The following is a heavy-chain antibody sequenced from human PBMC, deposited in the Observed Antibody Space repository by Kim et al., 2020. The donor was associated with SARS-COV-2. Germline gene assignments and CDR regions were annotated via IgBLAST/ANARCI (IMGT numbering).Heavy chain of an antibody. CDR1: GGTFSSYA. V-gene: IGHV1-69*13. CDR3: ARGDAQTLVIGGLGTDY. CDR2: IIPIFGTA. J-gene: IGHJ4*02. Sequence: SVKVSCKASGGTFSSYAISWVRQAPGQGLEWMGGIIPIFGTANYAQKFQGRVTITADESTSTAYMELSSLRSEDTAVYYCARGDAQTLVIGGLGTDYWGQGTLVTVSS. D-gene: IGHD3-9*01.